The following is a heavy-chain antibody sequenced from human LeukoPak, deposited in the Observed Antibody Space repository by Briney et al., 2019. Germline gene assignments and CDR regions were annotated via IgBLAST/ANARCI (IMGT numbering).Heavy chain of an antibody. CDR2: MNPNSGNT. V-gene: IGHV1-8*01. J-gene: IGHJ2*01. Sequence: GASVKVSCKASGYTFTSYDINWVRQATGQGLEWMGWMNPNSGNTGYAQKFQGRVTMTRNTSISTAYTELSSLRSEDTAVYYCARGVRYFDWLLHYWYFDLWGRGTLVTVSS. CDR3: ARGVRYFDWLLHYWYFDL. CDR1: GYTFTSYD. D-gene: IGHD3-9*01.